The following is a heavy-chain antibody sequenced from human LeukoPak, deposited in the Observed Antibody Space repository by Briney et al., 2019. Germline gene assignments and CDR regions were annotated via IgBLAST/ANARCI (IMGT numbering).Heavy chain of an antibody. CDR2: ISSSSSYI. D-gene: IGHD6-19*01. V-gene: IGHV3-21*01. CDR3: ARAGDSSGLCFDY. Sequence: PGGSLRLSCAVSGFTFSSYSMNWVRQAPGKGLQWVSSISSSSSYIQYADSVKGRFTISRDNAKKSLFLQMNSLRAEDTAVYYCARAGDSSGLCFDYWGQGTVVTVSS. CDR1: GFTFSSYS. J-gene: IGHJ4*02.